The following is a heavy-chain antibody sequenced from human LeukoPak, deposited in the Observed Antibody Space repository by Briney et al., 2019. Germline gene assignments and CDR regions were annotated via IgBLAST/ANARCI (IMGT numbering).Heavy chain of an antibody. D-gene: IGHD6-13*01. Sequence: PSETLSLTCSVSGASISSGLYYWNWIRQPAGKGLEWIGRIFESVKTNYNPSLKSRVTISVDTPKNQFSLKVRSVTAIDTAVYFCASSSWLRDANFDNWGQGTLVTVSS. CDR2: IFESVKT. J-gene: IGHJ4*02. CDR1: GASISSGLYY. V-gene: IGHV4-61*02. CDR3: ASSSWLRDANFDN.